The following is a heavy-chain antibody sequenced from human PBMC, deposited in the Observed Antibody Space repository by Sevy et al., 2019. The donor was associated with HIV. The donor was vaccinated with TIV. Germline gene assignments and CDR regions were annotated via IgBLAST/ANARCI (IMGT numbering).Heavy chain of an antibody. Sequence: GGSLRLSCAASGLSFRSYELNWVRQAPGKGLQWISYISTGGGTIFYADSVKGRFTISRDNAKNSVFLQMNRLRAEDTAVYFCATSRRDYYNYCFDYWGHGTLVTVSS. CDR2: ISTGGGTI. J-gene: IGHJ4*01. CDR1: GLSFRSYE. D-gene: IGHD3-22*01. CDR3: ATSRRDYYNYCFDY. V-gene: IGHV3-48*03.